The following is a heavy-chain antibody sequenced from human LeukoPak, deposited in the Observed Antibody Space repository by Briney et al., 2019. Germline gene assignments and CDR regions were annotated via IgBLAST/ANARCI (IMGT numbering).Heavy chain of an antibody. CDR1: GGTFSSYA. V-gene: IGHV1-69*13. D-gene: IGHD2-2*01. CDR3: ARDCSSTSCSRDY. J-gene: IGHJ4*02. CDR2: IIPIFSTA. Sequence: SVKVSCKASGGTFSSYAISWVRQAPGQGLEWMGGIIPIFSTANYAQKFQGRVTITADESTSTAYMELSSLRSEDTAVYYCARDCSSTSCSRDYWGQGTLVTVSS.